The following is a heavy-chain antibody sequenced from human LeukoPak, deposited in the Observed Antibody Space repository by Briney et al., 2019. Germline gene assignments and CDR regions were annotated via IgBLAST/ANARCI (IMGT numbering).Heavy chain of an antibody. J-gene: IGHJ4*02. CDR3: AKGGAWDIVVVVAATYKDY. Sequence: GSLRLSCAASGFTFSSYAMSWVRQAPGKGLEWVSAISGSGGSTYYADSVKGRFTISRDNSKNTLYLQMNSLRAEDTAVYYCAKGGAWDIVVVVAATYKDYWGQGTLVTVSS. D-gene: IGHD2-15*01. CDR1: GFTFSSYA. V-gene: IGHV3-23*01. CDR2: ISGSGGST.